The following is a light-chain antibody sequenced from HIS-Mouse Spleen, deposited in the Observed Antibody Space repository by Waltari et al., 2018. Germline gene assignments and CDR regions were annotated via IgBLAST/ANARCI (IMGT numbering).Light chain of an antibody. CDR3: QQRSNWPPLT. Sequence: EIVLTQSPATLSLSPGERATLSCRASQSVSSYLAWYQPKPGQAPRLLIYDASNRATGSPARFSGSGSGTDFTLTISSLEPEDFAVYYCQQRSNWPPLTFGGGTKVEIK. CDR2: DAS. V-gene: IGKV3-11*01. J-gene: IGKJ4*01. CDR1: QSVSSY.